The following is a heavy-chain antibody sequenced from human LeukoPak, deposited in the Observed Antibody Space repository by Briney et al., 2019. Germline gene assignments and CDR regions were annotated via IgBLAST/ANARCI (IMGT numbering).Heavy chain of an antibody. Sequence: PSQTLPLTCAVSGGSISSGGYSWSWIRQPPGKGLEWIGYIYHSGSTYYNPSLKSRVTISVDRSKNQFSLKLSSVTAADTAVYYCARGSRGLGELLPRPHFDYWGQGTLVTVSS. J-gene: IGHJ4*02. CDR1: GGSISSGGYS. CDR2: IYHSGST. CDR3: ARGSRGLGELLPRPHFDY. D-gene: IGHD3-10*01. V-gene: IGHV4-30-2*01.